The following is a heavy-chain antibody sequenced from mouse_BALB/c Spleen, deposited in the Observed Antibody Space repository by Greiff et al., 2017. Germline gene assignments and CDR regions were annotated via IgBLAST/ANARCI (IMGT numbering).Heavy chain of an antibody. V-gene: IGHV5-6-5*01. D-gene: IGHD1-1*01. CDR2: ISSGGST. CDR1: GFTFSSYA. Sequence: EVKVEESGGGLVKPGGSLKLSCAASGFTFSSYAMSWVRQTPEKRLEWVASISSGGSTYYPDSVKGRFTISRDNARNILYLQMSSLRSEDTAMYYCARGYGSRKDWYFDVWGAGTTVTVSS. CDR3: ARGYGSRKDWYFDV. J-gene: IGHJ1*01.